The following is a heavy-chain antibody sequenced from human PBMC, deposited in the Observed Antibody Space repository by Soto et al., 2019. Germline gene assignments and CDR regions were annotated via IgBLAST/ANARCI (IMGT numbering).Heavy chain of an antibody. CDR2: MNPNSGNT. V-gene: IGHV1-8*01. D-gene: IGHD3-3*01. CDR3: ARGITIFGVVPG. Sequence: QVQLVLSGAEVKKRGASVKVSCKASGYTFTSYDINWVRQATGQGLEWMGWMNPNSGNTGYAQKFQGRVTMTRNTSISTAYMELSSLRSEDTVVYYCARGITIFGVVPGWGQGTLVTVSS. J-gene: IGHJ4*02. CDR1: GYTFTSYD.